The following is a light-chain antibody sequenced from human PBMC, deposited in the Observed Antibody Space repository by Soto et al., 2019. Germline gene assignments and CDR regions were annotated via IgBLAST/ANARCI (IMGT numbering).Light chain of an antibody. CDR3: QQRSNWPPIT. Sequence: EIVLTQSPATLSLSPGARATISYRASQSVSSYLAWYQQKPGQAPRLLIYDASNRATGIPARFSGSGSGTDFTLTISSREPEDFAVYYCQQRSNWPPITCGQGTRLEIK. CDR1: QSVSSY. CDR2: DAS. V-gene: IGKV3-11*01. J-gene: IGKJ5*01.